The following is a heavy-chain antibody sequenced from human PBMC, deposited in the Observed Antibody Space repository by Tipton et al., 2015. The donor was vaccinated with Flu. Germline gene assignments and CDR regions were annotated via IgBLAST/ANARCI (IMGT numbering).Heavy chain of an antibody. V-gene: IGHV1-8*02. CDR3: ARGVRIFGVVIN. J-gene: IGHJ4*02. Sequence: QVQLVQSGAEVKKPGASVKVSCKASGYTFTSYGISWVRQATGQGLEWMGWMNPNSGNTGYAQKFQGRVTMTRNTSISTAYMELSSLRSEDTAVYYCARGVRIFGVVINWGQGTLVTVSS. CDR2: MNPNSGNT. D-gene: IGHD3-3*01. CDR1: GYTFTSYG.